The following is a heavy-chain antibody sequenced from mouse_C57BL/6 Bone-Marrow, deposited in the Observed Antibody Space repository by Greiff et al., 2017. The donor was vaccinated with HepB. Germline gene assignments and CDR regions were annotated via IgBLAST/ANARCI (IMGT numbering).Heavy chain of an antibody. CDR3: ARAGWLLPYCDY. Sequence: QVQLQQPGAELVKPGASVKMSCKASGYTFTSYWITWVKQRPGQGLEWIGDIYPGSGNTNYNEKFKSKATLTVDTSSSTAYMQLSSLTSEDSAFYYWARAGWLLPYCDYWGQGTTLTVSS. J-gene: IGHJ2*01. CDR2: IYPGSGNT. D-gene: IGHD2-3*01. V-gene: IGHV1-55*01. CDR1: GYTFTSYW.